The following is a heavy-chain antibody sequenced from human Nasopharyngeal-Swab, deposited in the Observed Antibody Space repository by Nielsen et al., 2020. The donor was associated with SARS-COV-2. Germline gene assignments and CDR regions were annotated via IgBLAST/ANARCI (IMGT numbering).Heavy chain of an antibody. V-gene: IGHV3-33*06. D-gene: IGHD3-9*01. CDR1: GFTFSSYG. CDR3: AKVLTGYIGLDY. Sequence: GGSLRLSCAASGFTFSSYGMHWVRQAPGKGLEWVAVIWYDGSNKYYADSVKGRFTISRDNSKNTLYLQMNSLRAEDTAVYYCAKVLTGYIGLDYWGQGTLVTVSS. J-gene: IGHJ4*02. CDR2: IWYDGSNK.